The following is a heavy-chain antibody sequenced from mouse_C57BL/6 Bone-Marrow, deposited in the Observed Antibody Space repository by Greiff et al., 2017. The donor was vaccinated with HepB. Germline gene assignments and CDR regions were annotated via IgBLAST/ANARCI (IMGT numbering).Heavy chain of an antibody. V-gene: IGHV1-19*01. CDR1: GYTFTDYY. Sequence: VQLQQSGPVLVKPGASVKMSCKASGYTFTDYYMNWVKQSHGKSLEWIGVINPYNGGTSYNQKFKGKATLTVDKSSSTAYIELNSLTSAHSAFYYCARPFYYSNFPLAMDYWGQGTSVTVSS. J-gene: IGHJ4*01. D-gene: IGHD2-5*01. CDR3: ARPFYYSNFPLAMDY. CDR2: INPYNGGT.